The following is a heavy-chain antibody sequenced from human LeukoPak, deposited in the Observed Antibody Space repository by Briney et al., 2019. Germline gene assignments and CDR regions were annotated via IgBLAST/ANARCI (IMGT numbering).Heavy chain of an antibody. CDR3: ARDTPSVTGPTGLDY. Sequence: PSETLSLTCTVSGGSISSYYWSWIRQPPGKGLEWIGYIYYSGCTNYNPSLKSRVTISVDRSKNQFSLKLSSVTAADTAVYYCARDTPSVTGPTGLDYWGQGTLVTVSS. V-gene: IGHV4-59*12. D-gene: IGHD1-14*01. J-gene: IGHJ4*02. CDR2: IYYSGCT. CDR1: GGSISSYY.